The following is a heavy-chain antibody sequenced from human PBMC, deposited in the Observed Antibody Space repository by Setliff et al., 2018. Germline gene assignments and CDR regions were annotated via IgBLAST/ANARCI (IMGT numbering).Heavy chain of an antibody. CDR1: GYTFTDYG. Sequence: ASVKVSCKASGYTFTDYGITWVRQAPGRGLEWMGWINNYSFKTTYAQKFLGRVTITTDTSATTAYMELGSLRSDDTAVYYCARINFYVSSGYYYAPELWGQGTLVTVSS. CDR3: ARINFYVSSGYYYAPEL. V-gene: IGHV1-18*01. CDR2: INNYSFKT. D-gene: IGHD3-22*01. J-gene: IGHJ4*02.